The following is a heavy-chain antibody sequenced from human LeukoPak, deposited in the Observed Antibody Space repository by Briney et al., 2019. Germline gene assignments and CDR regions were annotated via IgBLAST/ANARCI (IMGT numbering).Heavy chain of an antibody. D-gene: IGHD4-11*01. CDR3: TREDHSNYNY. CDR1: GFTFSSYW. Sequence: GGSLRLSYAASGFTFSSYWMAWVRQAPGKGLEWVASIKQDGGETFYVDSVKGRFTISRDNAKNSLYLQMNSLRAEDTAVYYCTREDHSNYNYWGQGTLVTVSS. CDR2: IKQDGGET. V-gene: IGHV3-7*01. J-gene: IGHJ4*02.